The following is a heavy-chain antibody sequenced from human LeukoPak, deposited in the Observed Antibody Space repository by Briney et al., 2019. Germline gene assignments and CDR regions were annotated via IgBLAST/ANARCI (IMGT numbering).Heavy chain of an antibody. D-gene: IGHD2-21*01. Sequence: SQTLSLTCTVSGGSTSSGDYYWSWIRQPPGKGLEWIGYIYYSGSTYYNPSLKSRVTISVDTSKNQFSLKLSSVTAADTAVYYCASYSSASAFDYWGQGTLVTVSS. CDR2: IYYSGST. V-gene: IGHV4-30-4*08. J-gene: IGHJ4*02. CDR1: GGSTSSGDYY. CDR3: ASYSSASAFDY.